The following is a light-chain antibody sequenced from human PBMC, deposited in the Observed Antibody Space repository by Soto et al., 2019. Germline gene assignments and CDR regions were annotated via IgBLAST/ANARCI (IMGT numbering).Light chain of an antibody. CDR1: RSVSSY. V-gene: IGKV3-11*01. J-gene: IGKJ5*01. CDR2: DAS. CDR3: QQRTNWRVT. Sequence: EIVLTQSPATLSLSPGERATLSCRASRSVSSYLAWYQQKPDQAPRLLIYDASNRATGIPARFSGSGSGTDFTLTISSLEPEDFAVFYCQQRTNWRVTFGQGTRLEIK.